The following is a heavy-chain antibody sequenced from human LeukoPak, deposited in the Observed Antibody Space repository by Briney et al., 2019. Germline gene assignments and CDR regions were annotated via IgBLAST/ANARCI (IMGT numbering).Heavy chain of an antibody. V-gene: IGHV4-38-2*02. J-gene: IGHJ3*02. CDR1: GYSISSGYY. CDR2: IYHSGST. CDR3: ARSSYYYDSSGYTGAFDI. Sequence: SETLSLTCTVSGYSISSGYYWGWIRQPPGKGLEWIGSIYHSGSTYYNPSLKSRVTISVDTSKNQFSLKLSSVTAADTAVYYCARSSYYYDSSGYTGAFDIWGQGTMVTVSS. D-gene: IGHD3-22*01.